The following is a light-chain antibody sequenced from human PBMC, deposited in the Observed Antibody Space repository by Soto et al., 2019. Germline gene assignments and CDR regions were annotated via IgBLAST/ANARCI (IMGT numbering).Light chain of an antibody. CDR1: QSVLHSPNNKNY. CDR3: QQYLGLPRT. Sequence: DIVMTQSPDSLAVSLGERATINCKSSQSVLHSPNNKNYLAWYQQKPGQPPKMLVYWASTRESGVPDRFSGSGSGTDFTLTISSLQAEDVAVCYCQQYLGLPRTFGQGTKVDIK. J-gene: IGKJ1*01. CDR2: WAS. V-gene: IGKV4-1*01.